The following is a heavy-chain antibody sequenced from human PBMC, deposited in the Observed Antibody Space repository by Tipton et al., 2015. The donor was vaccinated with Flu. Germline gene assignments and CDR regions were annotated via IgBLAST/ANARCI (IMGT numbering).Heavy chain of an antibody. CDR1: GYSISSGYY. J-gene: IGHJ6*02. V-gene: IGHV4-38-2*02. CDR2: IYHSGST. Sequence: LRLSCTVSGYSISSGYYWSWIRQPPGKGLEWIGSIYHSGSTYYNPSLKSRVTISVDTSKNQFSLKLSSVTAADTAVYYCAREYYDSSGYYFAYYYGMDVWGQGTTVTVSS. D-gene: IGHD3-22*01. CDR3: AREYYDSSGYYFAYYYGMDV.